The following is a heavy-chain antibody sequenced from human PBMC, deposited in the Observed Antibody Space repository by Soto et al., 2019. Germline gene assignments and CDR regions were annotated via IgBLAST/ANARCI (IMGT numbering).Heavy chain of an antibody. D-gene: IGHD2-8*01. CDR3: AKGVIDRGANA. V-gene: IGHV3-23*01. CDR2: ITSSGEQT. J-gene: IGHJ5*02. CDR1: GFNFRNFP. Sequence: GGSLRLSCAASGFNFRNFPMTWVRQVPGQGLEYVSSITSSGEQTFYADSVKGRFSISRDNSKGILHLQMNSLRAEDTAIYHCAKGVIDRGANAWGEGTVVTVSS.